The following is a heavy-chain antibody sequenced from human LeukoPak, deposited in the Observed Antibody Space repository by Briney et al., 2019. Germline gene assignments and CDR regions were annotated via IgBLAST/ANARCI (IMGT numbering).Heavy chain of an antibody. CDR3: ARVGGGYYCYYGMDV. CDR2: INSDGSYI. Sequence: GGSLRLSCAASGFSFSNYWMHWVRHIPGKGLVWVSHINSDGSYIKYADSVKGRFTISRDNAKKTLYLQMDSLRGEDTAVYFCARVGGGYYCYYGMDVWGQGTTVTVSS. V-gene: IGHV3-74*01. J-gene: IGHJ6*02. D-gene: IGHD3-16*01. CDR1: GFSFSNYW.